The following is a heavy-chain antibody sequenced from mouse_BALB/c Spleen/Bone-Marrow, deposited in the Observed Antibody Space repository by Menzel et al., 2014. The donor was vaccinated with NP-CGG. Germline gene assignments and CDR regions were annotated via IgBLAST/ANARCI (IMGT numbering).Heavy chain of an antibody. CDR3: TYMGYYGSSYAMDY. V-gene: IGHV1S16*01. CDR2: INPSNGGT. CDR1: GYTFXSYW. Sequence: QVQLQQSGAELVKPGASVKLSCKASGYTFXSYWMHWVKLRPGQGLEWIGEINPSNGGTNYNEKFKREATLTVDKSSSTAYMQLSSLTSEDSAVYYCTYMGYYGSSYAMDYWGQGTSVTVSS. D-gene: IGHD1-1*01. J-gene: IGHJ4*01.